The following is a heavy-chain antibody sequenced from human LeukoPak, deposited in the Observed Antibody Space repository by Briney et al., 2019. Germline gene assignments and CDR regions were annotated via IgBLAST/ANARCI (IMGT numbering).Heavy chain of an antibody. Sequence: AGGSLRLSCAASGFTFSSYSMNWVRQAPGKGLEWVSSISSSSSYIYYADSVKGRFTISRDNAKNSLYLQMNSLRAEDTAVYYCARDAPAYYYDSSGPFDYWGQGTLVTVSS. J-gene: IGHJ4*02. CDR2: ISSSSSYI. CDR1: GFTFSSYS. CDR3: ARDAPAYYYDSSGPFDY. D-gene: IGHD3-22*01. V-gene: IGHV3-21*01.